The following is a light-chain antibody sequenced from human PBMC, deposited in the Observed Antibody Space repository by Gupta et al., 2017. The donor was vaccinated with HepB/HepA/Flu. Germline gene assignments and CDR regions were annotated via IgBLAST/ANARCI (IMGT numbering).Light chain of an antibody. Sequence: DIQITQSPSSLSASVGDRVTITCRASQGIGNDLGWYQQKPGKVPKRLIYAASSLESGVPSRFSGSGSGTEFTLTIRSLQPEDFATYYCLQPNSYRTWTFGQGTKVEIK. J-gene: IGKJ1*01. V-gene: IGKV1-17*01. CDR1: QGIGND. CDR3: LQPNSYRTWT. CDR2: AAS.